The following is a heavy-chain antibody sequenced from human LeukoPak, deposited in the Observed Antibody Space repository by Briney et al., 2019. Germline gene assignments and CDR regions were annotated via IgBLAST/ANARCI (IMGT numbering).Heavy chain of an antibody. D-gene: IGHD3-16*01. J-gene: IGHJ4*02. CDR2: IKEDGSEK. V-gene: IGHV3-7*03. CDR1: GFTFSNYW. Sequence: GGSLRLSCAASGFTFSNYWLNWVRQAPGKGLEWVANIKEDGSEKYYVDSVKGRFTISRDNAKNSLFLQMNSLRAEDTAVYYCARTLRGGGALDYWGQGTLVTISS. CDR3: ARTLRGGGALDY.